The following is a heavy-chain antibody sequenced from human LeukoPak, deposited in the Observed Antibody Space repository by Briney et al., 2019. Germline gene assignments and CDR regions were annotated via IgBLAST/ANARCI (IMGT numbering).Heavy chain of an antibody. V-gene: IGHV3-7*01. CDR2: IKQDGSKT. CDR3: ARTRLPSCSSASGGDDPFEV. CDR1: TFTLTNYW. D-gene: IGHD6-25*01. Sequence: GGSQTLSCTASTFTLTNYWTRWPRHTPGEGREGVANIKQDGSKTRSLDSVRSRFTISRDDAKNSLLLQMNSLRAEDTAVYYCARTRLPSCSSASGGDDPFEVWGQGTTVTVS. J-gene: IGHJ3*01.